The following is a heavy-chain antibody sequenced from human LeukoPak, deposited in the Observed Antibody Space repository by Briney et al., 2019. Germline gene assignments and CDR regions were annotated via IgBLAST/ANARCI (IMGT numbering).Heavy chain of an antibody. D-gene: IGHD6-19*01. V-gene: IGHV4-34*01. CDR2: INHSGST. J-gene: IGHJ3*02. CDR3: ARGRYSSGWYFLHAFDI. Sequence: SETLSLTCAVYGGSFSGYYWSWIRQPPGKGLGWIGEINHSGSTNYNPSLKSRVTISVDTSKNQFSLKLSSVTAADTAVYYCARGRYSSGWYFLHAFDIWGQGTMVTVSS. CDR1: GGSFSGYY.